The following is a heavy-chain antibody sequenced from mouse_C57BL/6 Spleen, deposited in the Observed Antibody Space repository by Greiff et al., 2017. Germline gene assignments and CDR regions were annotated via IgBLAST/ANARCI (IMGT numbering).Heavy chain of an antibody. J-gene: IGHJ3*01. Sequence: DVMLVESGGDLVKPGGSLKLSCAASGFTFSSYGMSWVRQTPDKRLEWVATISSGGSYTYYPASVKGRFTISRDNAKNTLYLQMSSLKSEDTAMYYCARQPYGYDEAWFAYWGQGTLVTVSA. D-gene: IGHD2-2*01. V-gene: IGHV5-6*02. CDR1: GFTFSSYG. CDR2: ISSGGSYT. CDR3: ARQPYGYDEAWFAY.